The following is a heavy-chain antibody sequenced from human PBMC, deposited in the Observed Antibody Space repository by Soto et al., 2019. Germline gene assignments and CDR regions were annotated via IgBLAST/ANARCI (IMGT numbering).Heavy chain of an antibody. CDR3: DSNVAADDALDL. CDR1: GVSISSGCYS. J-gene: IGHJ3*01. V-gene: IGHV4-30-2*01. D-gene: IGHD2-15*01. Sequence: SETLSLTCAFSGVSISSGCYSWTWIRQPPGKGLEWIGYIYHSGNTYYNPSLKSRVTISGDRSKNQFALNLSSVTAADTAVYYCDSNVAADDALDLWGQGTMVTGSS. CDR2: IYHSGNT.